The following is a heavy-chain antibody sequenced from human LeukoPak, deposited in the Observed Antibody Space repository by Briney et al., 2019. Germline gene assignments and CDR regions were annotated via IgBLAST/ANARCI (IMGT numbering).Heavy chain of an antibody. D-gene: IGHD3-3*01. CDR3: ARGVRDFWSGQYWYFDL. CDR1: GGSISSGGYY. CDR2: IYYSGST. V-gene: IGHV4-31*03. Sequence: SQTLSLTCTVSGGSISSGGYYWSWIRQHPGKGLEWIGYIYYSGSTYYNPPLKSRVTISVDTSKNQFSLKLSSVTAADTAVYYCARGVRDFWSGQYWYFDLWGRGTLVTVSS. J-gene: IGHJ2*01.